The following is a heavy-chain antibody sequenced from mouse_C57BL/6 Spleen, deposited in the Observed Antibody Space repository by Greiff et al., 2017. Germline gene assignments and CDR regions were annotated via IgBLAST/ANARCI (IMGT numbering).Heavy chain of an antibody. J-gene: IGHJ3*01. CDR2: IDPSDSYT. CDR3: ARPIYGSSYGCAY. V-gene: IGHV1-69*01. CDR1: GYTFTSYW. Sequence: QVQLQQPGAELVMPGASVKLSCKASGYTFTSYWMHWVKQRPGQGLEWIGEIDPSDSYTNYNQKFKGKSTLTVDKSSSTAYMQLSSLTSEDSAVYYCARPIYGSSYGCAYWGQGTLVTVSA. D-gene: IGHD1-1*01.